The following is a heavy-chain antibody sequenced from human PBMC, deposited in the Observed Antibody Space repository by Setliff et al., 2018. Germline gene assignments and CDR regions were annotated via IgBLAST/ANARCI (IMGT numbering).Heavy chain of an antibody. Sequence: ASVKVSCKASGYTFTDYYMHWVQQAPGKGLEWMGRVDPEDGETISAEKFQGRVTITADTSTDTAYMELSSLRSEDTAVYYCATLSKYPYGSGSYMGIHWFDPWGQGTRVTVSS. CDR3: ATLSKYPYGSGSYMGIHWFDP. V-gene: IGHV1-69-2*01. CDR2: VDPEDGET. J-gene: IGHJ5*02. CDR1: GYTFTDYY. D-gene: IGHD3-10*01.